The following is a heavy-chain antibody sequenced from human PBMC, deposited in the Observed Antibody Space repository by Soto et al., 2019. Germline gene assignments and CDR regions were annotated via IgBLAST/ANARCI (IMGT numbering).Heavy chain of an antibody. CDR2: IYHSGTT. J-gene: IGHJ4*02. CDR1: DGSISSGGYS. V-gene: IGHV4-30-2*02. CDR3: ARRYSSGFDY. Sequence: SETLSLTCGVSDGSISSGGYSWNWVRQPPGKGLEWIGYIYHSGTTNYNPSLKSRVTISVDTSKTQFSLKLSSVTAADTAVYYCARRYSSGFDYWGQGTLVTVSS. D-gene: IGHD6-19*01.